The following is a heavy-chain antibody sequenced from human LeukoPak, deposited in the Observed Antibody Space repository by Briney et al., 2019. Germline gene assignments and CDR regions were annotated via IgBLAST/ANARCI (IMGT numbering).Heavy chain of an antibody. Sequence: PSETLSLTCTVSGGSVSGYYWSWIRQPAGKGLEWIGRIYTSGSTNYSPSLKSRVTMSLDTSKNQFSLKLTSMTAADTAVYYCARGIYCSGNNCYYYYYYMDVWRKGTTVTVSS. D-gene: IGHD2-2*01. CDR1: GGSVSGYY. CDR3: ARGIYCSGNNCYYYYYYMDV. CDR2: IYTSGST. V-gene: IGHV4-4*07. J-gene: IGHJ6*03.